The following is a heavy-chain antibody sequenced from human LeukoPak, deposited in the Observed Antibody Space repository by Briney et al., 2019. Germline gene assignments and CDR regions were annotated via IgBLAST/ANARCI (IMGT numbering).Heavy chain of an antibody. D-gene: IGHD2-2*01. J-gene: IGHJ6*02. CDR1: GYTLTELS. V-gene: IGHV1-24*01. Sequence: ASVKVSFKVSGYTLTELSMHWVRQAPGKGLEWMGGFDPEGGETIYAQKFQGRVTMTEDTSTDTAYMELSSLRSEDTAVYYCATGPYCSSTSCYWDVWGQGTTVTVSS. CDR3: ATGPYCSSTSCYWDV. CDR2: FDPEGGET.